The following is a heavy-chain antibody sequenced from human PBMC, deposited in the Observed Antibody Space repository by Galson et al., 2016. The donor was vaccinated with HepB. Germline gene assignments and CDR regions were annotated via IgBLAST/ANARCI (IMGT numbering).Heavy chain of an antibody. D-gene: IGHD6-13*01. CDR2: IIPIVGTP. J-gene: IGHJ4*02. V-gene: IGHV1-69*13. Sequence: SVKVSCKASGGSFNSFAISWVRQAPGQGLEWMGGIIPIVGTPKYEQKFQGRVTITADESTSTGYMELSSLRSADTAVFYCARPVYSSSWIAFDYWGQGTLVTVSS. CDR1: GGSFNSFA. CDR3: ARPVYSSSWIAFDY.